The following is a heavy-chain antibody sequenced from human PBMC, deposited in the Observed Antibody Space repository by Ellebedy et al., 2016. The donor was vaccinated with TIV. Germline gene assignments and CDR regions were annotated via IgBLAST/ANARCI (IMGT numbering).Heavy chain of an antibody. V-gene: IGHV3-74*03. Sequence: ESLKISCEASGIIFSSYWMHWFRQAPGKGLLWVSRINSDGSSTTYADSVKGRFTISRDNAKNTVYLQMNSLRLEDTAVYYCATERSRSYYNYWGQGTLVTVSS. D-gene: IGHD1-26*01. CDR1: GIIFSSYW. CDR3: ATERSRSYYNY. CDR2: INSDGSST. J-gene: IGHJ4*02.